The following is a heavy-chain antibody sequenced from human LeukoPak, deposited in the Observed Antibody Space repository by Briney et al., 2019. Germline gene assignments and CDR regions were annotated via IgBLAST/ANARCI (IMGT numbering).Heavy chain of an antibody. CDR3: APEGDGYILFDY. CDR1: GFXFSSYG. CDR2: ISYDGSNK. V-gene: IGHV3-30*03. J-gene: IGHJ4*02. D-gene: IGHD5-24*01. Sequence: GGSLRLSCAAPGFXFSSYGMHWVRQAPGKGLQWVAVISYDGSNKYYADSVKGRFTISRDNSKNTLYLQMNSLRVEDTAVYYCAPEGDGYILFDYWGQGTLVTVSS.